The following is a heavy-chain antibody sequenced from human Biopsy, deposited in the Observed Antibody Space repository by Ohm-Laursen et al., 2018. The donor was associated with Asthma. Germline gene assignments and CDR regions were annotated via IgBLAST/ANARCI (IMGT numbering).Heavy chain of an antibody. V-gene: IGHV3-7*01. CDR3: TRREYSDSRISPLDL. CDR2: IKHDGSEK. Sequence: SLRLSCAAPGFTFGDYWMSWVRQAPGKGLEWVVNIKHDGSEKNHVDSLKGRFTISRDNAKNSLYLQMNSLRAEDTAVYYCTRREYSDSRISPLDLWGHGTMVTVSS. J-gene: IGHJ3*01. D-gene: IGHD3-22*01. CDR1: GFTFGDYW.